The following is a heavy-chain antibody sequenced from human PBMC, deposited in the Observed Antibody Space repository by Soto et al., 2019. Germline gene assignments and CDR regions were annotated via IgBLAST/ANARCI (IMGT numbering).Heavy chain of an antibody. CDR3: GRAPPTQLGYYYGMDV. V-gene: IGHV3-30-3*01. Sequence: QVQLVESGGGVVQPGRSLRLSCAASGFTFRSYAMHWVRQAPGKGLEWVAVISYDGSNKYYADSVKGRFTISRDNSKNTLYLQMNSLRAEDTAVYYCGRAPPTQLGYYYGMDVWGQGTTVTVSS. J-gene: IGHJ6*02. CDR2: ISYDGSNK. CDR1: GFTFRSYA. D-gene: IGHD3-16*01.